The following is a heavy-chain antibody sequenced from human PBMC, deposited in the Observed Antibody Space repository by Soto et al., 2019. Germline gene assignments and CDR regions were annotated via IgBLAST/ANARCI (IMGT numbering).Heavy chain of an antibody. V-gene: IGHV4-4*07. CDR2: LNTYGNT. CDR3: GRESGETWDYEAS. CDR1: GGSISSYR. D-gene: IGHD1-7*01. J-gene: IGHJ5*02. Sequence: SETLSLTCTVSGGSISSYRWSWIRQPAGKGLEWIGRLNTYGNTHYHPSLKSRVTVSVDTSRNQFFLTLRSVTAADSAVYHCGRESGETWDYEASWGQGTPVTVSS.